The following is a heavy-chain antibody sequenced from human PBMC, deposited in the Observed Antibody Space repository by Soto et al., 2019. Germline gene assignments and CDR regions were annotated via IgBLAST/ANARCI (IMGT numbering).Heavy chain of an antibody. Sequence: ASVKVSCKASGYTFIRYGITWVRQAPGQGLEWMGWISPYNDYTIYAQKLQGRVTMTTDTSTRTVYLDLRSLKSDDTAVYYCARDPVGGNWFDPWGQGTLVTVSS. CDR1: GYTFIRYG. J-gene: IGHJ5*02. CDR3: ARDPVGGNWFDP. V-gene: IGHV1-18*01. D-gene: IGHD1-26*01. CDR2: ISPYNDYT.